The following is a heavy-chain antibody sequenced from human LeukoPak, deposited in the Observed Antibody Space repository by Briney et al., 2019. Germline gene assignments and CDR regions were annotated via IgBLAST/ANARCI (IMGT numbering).Heavy chain of an antibody. CDR2: IYSGGST. Sequence: GGSLRLSCAASGFTVSSNYMSWVRQAPGKGLEWVSVIYSGGSTYYADSVKGRFTISRHNSKNTLYLQMNSLRAEDTAVYYCARGGDYGGYYYYGMDVWGQGTTVTVSS. J-gene: IGHJ6*02. CDR1: GFTVSSNY. V-gene: IGHV3-53*04. D-gene: IGHD4-23*01. CDR3: ARGGDYGGYYYYGMDV.